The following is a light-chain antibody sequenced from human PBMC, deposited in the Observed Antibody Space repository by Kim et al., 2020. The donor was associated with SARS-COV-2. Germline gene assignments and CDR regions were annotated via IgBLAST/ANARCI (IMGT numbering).Light chain of an antibody. CDR2: DAA. V-gene: IGKV3-11*01. J-gene: IGKJ4*01. CDR1: PSLDIN. Sequence: SDTLSRPSSPSLDINFSLYRHPPGPPPALLLYDAAITAAGIPDRFSGSGSGTDFTLTFGSLAPEDFAVYYCQQRGNWPPALTFGGGTKVDIK. CDR3: QQRGNWPPALT.